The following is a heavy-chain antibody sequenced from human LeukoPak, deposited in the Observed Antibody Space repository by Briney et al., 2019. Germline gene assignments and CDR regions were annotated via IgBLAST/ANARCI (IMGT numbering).Heavy chain of an antibody. D-gene: IGHD3-10*01. CDR2: ISGSVGST. CDR3: ALPGTYYYGSGSYYS. J-gene: IGHJ4*02. Sequence: GGSLRLSCAAAGFTFSSYAMSWVRQAPGKGLEWVSAISGSVGSTYYADSVKGRFTISRDNSKNSLYLQMNSLRAEDTAVYYCALPGTYYYGSGSYYSWGQGTLVTVSS. V-gene: IGHV3-23*01. CDR1: GFTFSSYA.